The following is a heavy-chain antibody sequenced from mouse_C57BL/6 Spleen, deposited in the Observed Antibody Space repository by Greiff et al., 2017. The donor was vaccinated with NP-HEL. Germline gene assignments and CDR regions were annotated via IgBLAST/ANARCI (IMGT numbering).Heavy chain of an antibody. V-gene: IGHV10-1*01. CDR1: GFSFNTYA. J-gene: IGHJ3*01. Sequence: EVMLVESGGGLVQPKGSLKLSCAASGFSFNTYAMNWVRQAPGKGLEWVARIRSKSNNYATYYADSVKDRFTISRDDSEIMLYLQMNNLTTEDTAMYYCVRQEGAYWGQGTLVTVSA. CDR3: VRQEGAY. CDR2: IRSKSNNYAT.